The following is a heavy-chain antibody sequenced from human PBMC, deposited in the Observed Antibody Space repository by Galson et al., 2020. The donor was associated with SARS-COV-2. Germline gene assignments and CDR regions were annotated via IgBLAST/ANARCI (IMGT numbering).Heavy chain of an antibody. D-gene: IGHD2-21*02. V-gene: IGHV4-39*01. CDR2: IYYSGST. CDR3: ARRRAHIGVVTAIHDAFGI. Sequence: SQTLSLTCTVSGGSISSSSYYWGWIRQHPGKGLEWIGSIYYSGSTYYNPSLKSRVTISVDTSKNQFSLKLSSVTAADTAVYYCARRRAHIGVVTAIHDAFGIWGQGTMVTGSS. J-gene: IGHJ3*02. CDR1: GGSISSSSYY.